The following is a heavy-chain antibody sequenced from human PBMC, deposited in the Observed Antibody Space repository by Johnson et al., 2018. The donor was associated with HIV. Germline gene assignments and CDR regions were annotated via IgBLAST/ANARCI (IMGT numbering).Heavy chain of an antibody. CDR1: GFTFSNAW. Sequence: VQLVESGGGVVRPGGSLRLSCAASGFTFSNAWMSWVRQAPGKGLEWVANIKQDGSEKYYVDSVKGRFTISRDNAKKSLYLQMNSLRAEDTAVYYCARDGSNFGAFDIWGQGTMVTVSS. CDR3: ARDGSNFGAFDI. D-gene: IGHD1-1*01. V-gene: IGHV3-7*01. J-gene: IGHJ3*02. CDR2: IKQDGSEK.